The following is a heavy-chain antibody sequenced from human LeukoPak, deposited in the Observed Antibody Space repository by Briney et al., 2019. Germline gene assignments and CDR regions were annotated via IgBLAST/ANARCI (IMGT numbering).Heavy chain of an antibody. J-gene: IGHJ1*01. Sequence: GGSLRLSCAASGFTVSSNYMSWVRQAPGKGLEWVSVIYSGGSTYYADSVKGRFTISRDNSKNTLHLQMNSLRAEDTAVYYCARETPHYDFWSGSAEYFQHWGQGTLVTVSS. CDR1: GFTVSSNY. D-gene: IGHD3-3*01. CDR2: IYSGGST. CDR3: ARETPHYDFWSGSAEYFQH. V-gene: IGHV3-53*01.